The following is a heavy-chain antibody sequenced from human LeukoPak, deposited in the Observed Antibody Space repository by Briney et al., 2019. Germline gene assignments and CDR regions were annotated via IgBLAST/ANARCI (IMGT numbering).Heavy chain of an antibody. D-gene: IGHD5-18*01. J-gene: IGHJ6*03. CDR1: GFTFSSYA. V-gene: IGHV3-30-3*01. CDR2: ISYDGNNK. CDR3: ARATGGYSNYYYYMDV. Sequence: GGSLRLSCAASGFTFSSYAMHWVRQAPGKGLEWVAVISYDGNNKYYADSVKGRFTISRDNSKNTLYLQMNSLRAEDTAVYYCARATGGYSNYYYYMDVWGKGTTVTVSS.